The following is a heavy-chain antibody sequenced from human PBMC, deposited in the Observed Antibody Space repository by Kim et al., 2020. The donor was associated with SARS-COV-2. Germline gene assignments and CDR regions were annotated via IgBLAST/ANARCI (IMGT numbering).Heavy chain of an antibody. CDR3: ARGGRGPYFFDC. D-gene: IGHD2-15*01. J-gene: IGHJ4*02. V-gene: IGHV3-66*01. Sequence: GGSLRFSCSSSSFTVSSNHMAWVRLAPGKGLEWVSFIYTSGTTHYADSVKERFTISRDNSKNTVFLQMSGLRAEDTAIYYCARGGRGPYFFDCWGQGTLVTVCS. CDR2: IYTSGTT. CDR1: SFTVSSNH.